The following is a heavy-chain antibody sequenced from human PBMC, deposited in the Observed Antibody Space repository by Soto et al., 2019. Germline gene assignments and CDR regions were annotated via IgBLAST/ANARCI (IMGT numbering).Heavy chain of an antibody. CDR3: TREYYYGSGSSLRFDP. CDR2: IRSKAYGGTT. J-gene: IGHJ5*02. Sequence: GGSLRLSCTASGFTFGDYAMSWFRQAPGKGLEWVGFIRSKAYGGTTEYAASVKGRFTISRDDSKSIAYLQMNSLKTEDTAVYYCTREYYYGSGSSLRFDPWGQGTLVTVSS. V-gene: IGHV3-49*03. CDR1: GFTFGDYA. D-gene: IGHD3-10*01.